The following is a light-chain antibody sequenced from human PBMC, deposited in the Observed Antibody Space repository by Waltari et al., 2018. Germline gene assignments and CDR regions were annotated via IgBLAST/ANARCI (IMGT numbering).Light chain of an antibody. V-gene: IGLV2-8*01. J-gene: IGLJ3*02. CDR1: SSDVGGYNY. Sequence: QSALTQPPSASGSPGQSVTISCTGTSSDVGGYNYVSWYQQRPGKAPKLLIYEVTKRPSGVPARFSGSRSGNTASLTVSGLQAEDEADYFCAAWDDSLNGWVFGGGTKLSVL. CDR2: EVT. CDR3: AAWDDSLNGWV.